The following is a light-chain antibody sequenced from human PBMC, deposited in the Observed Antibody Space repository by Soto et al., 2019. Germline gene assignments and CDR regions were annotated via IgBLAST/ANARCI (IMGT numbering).Light chain of an antibody. J-gene: IGKJ1*01. CDR1: QSISSW. V-gene: IGKV1-5*01. Sequence: DIQMTQSPSTLSASVGDRVTITCRASQSISSWLAWYQQKPGKAPKLLIYDASSLESGVPSRFSGSGSGTEFTLTISSLQPDDFATDYCQQYNSYSPTWTFGQGTKVDIK. CDR3: QQYNSYSPTWT. CDR2: DAS.